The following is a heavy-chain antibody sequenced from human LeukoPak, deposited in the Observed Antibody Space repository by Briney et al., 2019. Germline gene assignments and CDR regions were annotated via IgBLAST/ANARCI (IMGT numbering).Heavy chain of an antibody. CDR3: ARGGGSVSGALFDY. Sequence: PSETLSLTCIVTGGSISSYYWSWIRQPPGKGLEWIGYIYYSGSTNYNPSLKSRVTISVDTSKNQFSLKLSSVTAADTAVYYCARGGGSVSGALFDYWGQGTLVTVSS. D-gene: IGHD2-15*01. CDR1: GGSISSYY. J-gene: IGHJ4*02. CDR2: IYYSGST. V-gene: IGHV4-59*01.